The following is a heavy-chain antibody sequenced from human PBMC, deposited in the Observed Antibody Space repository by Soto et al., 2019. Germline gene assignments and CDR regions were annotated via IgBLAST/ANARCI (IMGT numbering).Heavy chain of an antibody. CDR3: ARDDATSWFDP. V-gene: IGHV4-59*01. D-gene: IGHD1-26*01. J-gene: IGHJ5*02. Sequence: QVQLQESGPGLVKPSETLSLTCTVSGGSISSYYWSWIRQPPGKGLEWIGYIYYSGSTNYNTSLKSRITISVDTSKNQYSLKLSSVTAADTAVYYCARDDATSWFDPWGQGTLVTVSS. CDR1: GGSISSYY. CDR2: IYYSGST.